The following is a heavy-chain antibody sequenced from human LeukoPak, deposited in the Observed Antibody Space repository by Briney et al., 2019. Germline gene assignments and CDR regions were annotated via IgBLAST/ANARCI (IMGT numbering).Heavy chain of an antibody. Sequence: KPSETLSLTCAVYGGSFSGYYWSWIRQPPGKGLEWIGEINHSGSTNYNPSLKSRVTISVDTSKNQFSLKLSSVTAADTAVYYCARFGSTSYYYYYYMDVWGKGTTVTVSS. CDR3: ARFGSTSYYYYYYMDV. CDR2: INHSGST. D-gene: IGHD2-2*01. CDR1: GGSFSGYY. V-gene: IGHV4-34*01. J-gene: IGHJ6*03.